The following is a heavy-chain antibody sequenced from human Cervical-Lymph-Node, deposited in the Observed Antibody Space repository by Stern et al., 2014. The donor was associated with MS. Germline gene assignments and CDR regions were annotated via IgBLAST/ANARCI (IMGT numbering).Heavy chain of an antibody. CDR2: INPSIGVT. CDR3: QAFPAY. CDR1: GYSFTDYY. J-gene: IGHJ4*02. V-gene: IGHV1-2*02. Sequence: VKMVQSGAEVKKPGASVKVSCRSSGYSFTDYYFHWVRQAPGQGLEWMGCINPSIGVTHYAQQFQGRVTMTRGSSMNTAYMEMSRLRSDDTAVYYCQAFPAYWGQGTLITVSS.